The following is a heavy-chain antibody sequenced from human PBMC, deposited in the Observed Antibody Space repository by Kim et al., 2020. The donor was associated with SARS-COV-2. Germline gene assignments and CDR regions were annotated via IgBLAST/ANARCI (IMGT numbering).Heavy chain of an antibody. D-gene: IGHD6-13*01. CDR3: AKDALHSSSLTASFQH. V-gene: IGHV3-23*03. J-gene: IGHJ1*01. Sequence: VKSLSTISRDNSKNTQYLQMNSLSAEDTAVYYCAKDALHSSSLTASFQHWGQGTLVTVSS.